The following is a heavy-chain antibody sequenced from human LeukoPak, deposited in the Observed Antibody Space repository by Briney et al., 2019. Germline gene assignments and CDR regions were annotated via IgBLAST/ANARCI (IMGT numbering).Heavy chain of an antibody. D-gene: IGHD4-17*01. Sequence: GGSLRLSCAASGFTFSSYAMSWVRQAPGKGLEWVSAISGSGGSTYYADSVKGRFTISRDNSKNTLYLQMNSLRAEDTAVYYCAKGKAYYYGDYGWYFDYWGQGTLVTVSS. CDR1: GFTFSSYA. CDR2: ISGSGGST. J-gene: IGHJ4*02. V-gene: IGHV3-23*01. CDR3: AKGKAYYYGDYGWYFDY.